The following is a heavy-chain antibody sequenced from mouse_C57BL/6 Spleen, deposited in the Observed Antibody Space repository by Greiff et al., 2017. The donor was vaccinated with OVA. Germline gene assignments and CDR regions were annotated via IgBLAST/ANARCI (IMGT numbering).Heavy chain of an antibody. CDR2: IWSGGST. Sequence: VQLVESGPGLVQPSQSLSIPCTVPGFSLTSYGVHWVRQSPGKGLEWLGVIWSGGSTDYNAAFISRLSISKDNSKSQVFFKMNSLQADDTAIYYCARNGDYSNYPAWFADWGQGTLVTVSA. J-gene: IGHJ3*01. CDR3: ARNGDYSNYPAWFAD. CDR1: GFSLTSYG. V-gene: IGHV2-2*01. D-gene: IGHD2-5*01.